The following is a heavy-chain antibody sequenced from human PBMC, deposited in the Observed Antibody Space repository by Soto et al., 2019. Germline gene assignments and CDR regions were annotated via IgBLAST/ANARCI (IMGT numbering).Heavy chain of an antibody. CDR3: ARGLGGRMDD. D-gene: IGHD3-16*01. CDR2: IIPILGET. CDR1: GTIFSSYT. Sequence: QVQLVQSGAVVKKPGSSVRVSCKASGTIFSSYTISWVRQAPGQGLEWMGRIIPILGETNSAQKFQGRVTLTADKSTNTAYMQLNSLRLEDTAVYYCARGLGGRMDDWGQGTTVTVSS. V-gene: IGHV1-69*08. J-gene: IGHJ6*02.